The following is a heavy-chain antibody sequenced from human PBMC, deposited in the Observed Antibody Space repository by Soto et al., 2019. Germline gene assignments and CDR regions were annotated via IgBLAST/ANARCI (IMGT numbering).Heavy chain of an antibody. CDR3: AREGYMLARDY. CDR2: IKKDASEK. V-gene: IGHV3-7*04. D-gene: IGHD5-18*01. CDR1: GFTFSTYW. J-gene: IGHJ4*02. Sequence: EVKLVESGGGLDQPGGSLRLSCAASGFTFSTYWMSWVRQTPGKGLEWVANIKKDASEKNYVDSAKGRFTISSDNAKNPLYLQMTSLSAVDTAVYYFAREGYMLARDYWGQGALVTVSS.